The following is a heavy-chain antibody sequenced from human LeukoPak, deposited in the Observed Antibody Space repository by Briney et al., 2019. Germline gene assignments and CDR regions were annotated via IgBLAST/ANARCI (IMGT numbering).Heavy chain of an antibody. CDR1: GGSVSGYY. CDR3: ARARTRLYYFDY. J-gene: IGHJ4*02. V-gene: IGHV4-59*02. D-gene: IGHD2-2*01. CDR2: VYYSGST. Sequence: PSETLSLTCVVSGGSVSGYYWGWIRQPPGRGLESIGYVYYSGSTNYNPSFKSRITISVDTSRNQFSLRLSSVTAADTAVYYCARARTRLYYFDYWGQGTLVTVSS.